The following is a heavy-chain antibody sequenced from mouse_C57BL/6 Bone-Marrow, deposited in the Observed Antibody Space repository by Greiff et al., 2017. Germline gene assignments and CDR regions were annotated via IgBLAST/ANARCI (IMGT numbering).Heavy chain of an antibody. CDR1: GFTFTAYP. J-gene: IGHJ2*01. D-gene: IGHD1-1*02. CDR3: ARGGSYGGDYFDD. V-gene: IGHV1-47*01. CDR2: FHPYNDDT. Sequence: VQLQQSGAELVKPGASVKMSCKASGFTFTAYPIEWMKQNHGKSLEWIGNFHPYNDDTKYNEKFKGKATLTVEKSSSTVYLELSRLTSDESDVYYCARGGSYGGDYFDDWGQGTTLTVSS.